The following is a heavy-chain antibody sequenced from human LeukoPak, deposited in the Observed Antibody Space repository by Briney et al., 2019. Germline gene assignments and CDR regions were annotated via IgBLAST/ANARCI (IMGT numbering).Heavy chain of an antibody. D-gene: IGHD6-19*01. J-gene: IGHJ5*02. CDR1: GYTFTSYG. CDR3: ARQYSSGWYENWFDP. V-gene: IGHV1-18*01. Sequence: ASVKVSCKASGYTFTSYGISWVRQAPGQGLEWMGWISAYNGNTNYAQKLQGRVTMTTDTSTSTAYMELSRLRSDDTAVYYCARQYSSGWYENWFDPWGQGTLVTVSS. CDR2: ISAYNGNT.